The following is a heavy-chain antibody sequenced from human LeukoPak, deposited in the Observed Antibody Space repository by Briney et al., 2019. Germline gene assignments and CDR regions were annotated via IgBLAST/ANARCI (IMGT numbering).Heavy chain of an antibody. CDR1: GYTFTCYS. CDR2: ISVYNGNT. CDR3: ARGYCSGGRCYDIHKYQYGMEV. Sequence: ASVKLSCTAAGYTFTCYSVCWERQAPGQGPEWMGWISVYNGNTNYAQRLQGRVTMTTDTSTSTAYMELRSLRSDDTAVYYCARGYCSGGRCYDIHKYQYGMEVWGQGTTVTVSS. V-gene: IGHV1-18*01. D-gene: IGHD2-15*01. J-gene: IGHJ6*02.